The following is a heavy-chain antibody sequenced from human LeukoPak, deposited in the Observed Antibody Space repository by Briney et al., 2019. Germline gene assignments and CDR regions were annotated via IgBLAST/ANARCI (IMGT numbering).Heavy chain of an antibody. D-gene: IGHD1-1*01. V-gene: IGHV3-21*05. CDR2: IHSSGNYI. CDR1: VSGDDFSSHS. CDR3: AREWNSRATFDY. J-gene: IGHJ4*02. Sequence: PGGSLRLSCRASVSGDDFSSHSMNWVRQAPGKGLEWISYIHSSGNYIFDAASVKGRFTASRDNARNSLYLQMNSLRVEDTAMYYCAREWNSRATFDYWGQGTLVTVSS.